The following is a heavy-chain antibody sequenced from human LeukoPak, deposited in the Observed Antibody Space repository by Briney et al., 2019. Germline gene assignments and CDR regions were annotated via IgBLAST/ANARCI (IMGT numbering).Heavy chain of an antibody. CDR1: GGSISSSDYY. V-gene: IGHV4-39*01. CDR2: IYYGGST. Sequence: PSETLSLTCTVSGGSISSSDYYWGWIRQPPGKGLEWTGSIYYGGSTYYNPSLKSRVTISVDTSMNQFSLKLSFVTTADTAVYYCARALGYCSGGSCTRGYNWFDPWGXGTLVTVPS. D-gene: IGHD2-15*01. CDR3: ARALGYCSGGSCTRGYNWFDP. J-gene: IGHJ5*02.